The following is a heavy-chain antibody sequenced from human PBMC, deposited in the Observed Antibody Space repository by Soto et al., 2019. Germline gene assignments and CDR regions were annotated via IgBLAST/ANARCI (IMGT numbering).Heavy chain of an antibody. J-gene: IGHJ6*02. CDR1: GFTFSSYA. V-gene: IGHV4-34*01. CDR2: INHSGST. Sequence: PGGSLRLSCAASGFTFSSYAMNWVRQSPGKGLEWIGEINHSGSTNYNPSLKSRVTISVDTSKNQFSLKLSSVTAADTAVYYCAREGGAAAGTPWSLYYYYVMDVWGQGTTVT. CDR3: AREGGAAAGTPWSLYYYYVMDV. D-gene: IGHD6-13*01.